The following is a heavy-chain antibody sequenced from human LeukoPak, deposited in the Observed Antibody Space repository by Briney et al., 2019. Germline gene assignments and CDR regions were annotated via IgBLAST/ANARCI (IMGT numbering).Heavy chain of an antibody. Sequence: GGSLRLSCVASGFTFWSHGMIWVRQAPGKGLEWLSYISPRSETKNYADSVKDRFTISRDDGENSVSLHMNSLRLEDTAVYYCARVRGPTVNTMYYDLWGQGTPVTVSS. CDR3: ARVRGPTVNTMYYDL. CDR1: GFTFWSHG. J-gene: IGHJ4*02. CDR2: ISPRSETK. V-gene: IGHV3-48*01. D-gene: IGHD4-11*01.